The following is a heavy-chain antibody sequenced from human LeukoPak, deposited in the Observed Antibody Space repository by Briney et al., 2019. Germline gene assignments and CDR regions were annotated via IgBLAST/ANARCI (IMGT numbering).Heavy chain of an antibody. CDR3: VRDGSGYDY. CDR2: INQGGSEK. D-gene: IGHD6-19*01. CDR1: RFTFSNCW. V-gene: IGHV3-7*05. J-gene: IGHJ4*02. Sequence: GGSLRLSCAASRFTFSNCWMSWVRQPPGKGLEWVANINQGGSEKYYLNSVKGRFTISRDNAKNSLYLQMNSLRAHDTAIYYCVRDGSGYDYWGQGTLVTVS.